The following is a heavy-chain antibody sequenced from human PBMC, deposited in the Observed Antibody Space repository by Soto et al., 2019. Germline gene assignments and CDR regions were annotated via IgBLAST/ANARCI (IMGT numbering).Heavy chain of an antibody. CDR3: ARDFFDSSDYTTNWFDP. CDR1: GDSISNSRFY. J-gene: IGHJ5*02. Sequence: SETLSLTCSVSGDSISNSRFYWAWIRQPPGEGLEWIGSIYNTGNAYYNPSLKSRVTKSVDTSKNQYSLKLTSVTAADAALYYCARDFFDSSDYTTNWFDPWGQGTLVTVSS. CDR2: IYNTGNA. V-gene: IGHV4-39*01. D-gene: IGHD3-22*01.